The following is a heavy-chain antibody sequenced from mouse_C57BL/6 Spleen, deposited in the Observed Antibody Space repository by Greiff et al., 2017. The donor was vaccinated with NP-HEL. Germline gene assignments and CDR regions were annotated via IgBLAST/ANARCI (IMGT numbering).Heavy chain of an antibody. J-gene: IGHJ4*01. D-gene: IGHD1-1*01. CDR2: INPNNGGT. V-gene: IGHV1-18*01. CDR3: ARKIYYYGSSYGGAMDY. CDR1: GYTFTDYN. Sequence: EVQLQQSGPELVKPGASVKIPCKASGYTFTDYNMDWVKQSHGKSLEWIGDINPNNGGTIYNQKFKGKATLTVDKSSSTAYMELRSLTSEDIAVYYCARKIYYYGSSYGGAMDYWGQGTSVTVSS.